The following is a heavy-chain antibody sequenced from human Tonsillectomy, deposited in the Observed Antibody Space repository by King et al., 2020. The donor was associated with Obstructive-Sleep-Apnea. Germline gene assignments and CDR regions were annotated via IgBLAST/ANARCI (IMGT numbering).Heavy chain of an antibody. V-gene: IGHV4-59*08. CDR1: GGSISNYY. Sequence: VQLQESGPGLVKPSETLSLTCTVSGGSISNYYWSWIRQPPGKGLEWIGYMYYSGNTNFNPSLKSRVTLSADTDKVQFSLRLSSVTAADTAVYYCARHRGVEDYGGYGDYFDYWGQGTLVTVSP. D-gene: IGHD5-12*01. CDR2: MYYSGNT. J-gene: IGHJ4*02. CDR3: ARHRGVEDYGGYGDYFDY.